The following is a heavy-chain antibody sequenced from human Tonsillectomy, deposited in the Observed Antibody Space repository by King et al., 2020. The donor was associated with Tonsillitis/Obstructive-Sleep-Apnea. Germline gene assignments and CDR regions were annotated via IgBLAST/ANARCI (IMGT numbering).Heavy chain of an antibody. CDR3: ARAFTDYYDSSGYPDAFDI. CDR2: ISSSTSSYI. D-gene: IGHD3-22*01. J-gene: IGHJ3*02. Sequence: QLVQSGGGLVKPGGSLRLSCAASGFTFSSYSMNWVRQAPGKGLEWVSFISSSTSSYIYYADSVKGRFTISRDKAKNSLYLQMNSLRAEDTAVYYCARAFTDYYDSSGYPDAFDIWGQGTMVTVSS. V-gene: IGHV3-21*01. CDR1: GFTFSSYS.